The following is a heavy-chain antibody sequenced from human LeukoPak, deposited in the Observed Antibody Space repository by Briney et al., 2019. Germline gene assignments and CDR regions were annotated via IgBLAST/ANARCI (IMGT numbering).Heavy chain of an antibody. CDR1: GFTFSSYG. Sequence: GGSLRLSCAASGFTFSSYGMHWVRQAPGKGLEWVAFIRYDGSNKYYADSVKGRFTISRDNSKNTLYLQMNSLRAEDTAVNYCAREGGNIAVAAGGTFFDYWGQGTLVTVSS. CDR3: AREGGNIAVAAGGTFFDY. V-gene: IGHV3-30*02. D-gene: IGHD6-19*01. CDR2: IRYDGSNK. J-gene: IGHJ4*02.